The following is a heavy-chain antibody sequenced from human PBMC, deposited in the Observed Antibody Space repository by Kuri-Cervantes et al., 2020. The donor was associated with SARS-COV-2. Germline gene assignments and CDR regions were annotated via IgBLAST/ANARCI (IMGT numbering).Heavy chain of an antibody. J-gene: IGHJ5*02. V-gene: IGHV4-39*01. D-gene: IGHD3-9*01. CDR1: GGSISSSSYY. CDR3: ARASVSYYDILTGYYGTKNSPFDP. Sequence: SETLSLTCTVSGGSISSSSYYWGWIRQPPGKGLEWIGSIYYSGSTYYNPSLKSRVTISVDTSKNQFSLKLSSVTAADTAVYYCARASVSYYDILTGYYGTKNSPFDPWGQGTLVTVSS. CDR2: IYYSGST.